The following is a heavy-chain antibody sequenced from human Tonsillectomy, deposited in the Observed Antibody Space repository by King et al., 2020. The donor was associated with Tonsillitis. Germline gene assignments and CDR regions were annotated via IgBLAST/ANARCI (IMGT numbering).Heavy chain of an antibody. CDR3: ARHYPPFAAARLDY. D-gene: IGHD6-25*01. Sequence: QLQESGPGLVKPSETLSLTCSVSGGSISSSNYYWGWIRQPPGKGLEWIGSLYHSGSTYYNPSLKSRVTISLDTSTNQFSLKLSSVTAADTAVYYCARHYPPFAAARLDYWGQGTLVTVSS. CDR2: LYHSGST. CDR1: GGSISSSNYY. J-gene: IGHJ4*02. V-gene: IGHV4-39*01.